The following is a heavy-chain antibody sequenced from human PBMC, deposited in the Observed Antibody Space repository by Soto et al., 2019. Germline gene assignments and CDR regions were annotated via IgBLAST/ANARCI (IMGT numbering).Heavy chain of an antibody. J-gene: IGHJ4*02. CDR2: ISGSGGSS. D-gene: IGHD5-18*01. Sequence: EVQLLESGGGLVQPGGSLRLSCAASGFTFSTYPMTWVRQATGKGLEWVSTISGSGGSSYFPDSVKGRFTISRDNSKNTLYLQMNSLRAEDTAVYYCATSARGWIQLWLGWDFWGQGILVTVSS. CDR3: ATSARGWIQLWLGWDF. V-gene: IGHV3-23*01. CDR1: GFTFSTYP.